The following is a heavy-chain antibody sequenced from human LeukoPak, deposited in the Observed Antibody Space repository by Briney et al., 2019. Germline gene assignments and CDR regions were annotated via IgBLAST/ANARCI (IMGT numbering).Heavy chain of an antibody. V-gene: IGHV3-33*01. D-gene: IGHD6-6*01. J-gene: IGHJ6*02. CDR2: IWYDGSNK. CDR3: ARHGIAAPEGKHYSYYGMDV. Sequence: GGSLRLPCAASGFTFSSYGMHWVRQAPGKGLEWVAVIWYDGSNKYYADSVKGRFTISRDNSKNTLYLQMNSLRAEDTAVYYCARHGIAAPEGKHYSYYGMDVWGQGITVTVSS. CDR1: GFTFSSYG.